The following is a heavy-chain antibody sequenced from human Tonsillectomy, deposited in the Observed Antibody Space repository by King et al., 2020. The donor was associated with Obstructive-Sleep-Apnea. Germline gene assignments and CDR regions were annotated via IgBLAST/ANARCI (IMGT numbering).Heavy chain of an antibody. J-gene: IGHJ4*02. D-gene: IGHD3-22*01. CDR2: IYWDDDK. V-gene: IGHV2-5*02. CDR3: AHRQEVYYDTSGFDY. CDR1: GFSLSTSGVG. Sequence: ITLKESGPTLVKPTQTLTLTCTFSGFSLSTSGVGVGWIRQPPGKALEWLALIYWDDDKRYSPSLKSRLTITKDTSKNQVVLKMTNMDPVDTATYYCAHRQEVYYDTSGFDYWGQGTLVTVSS.